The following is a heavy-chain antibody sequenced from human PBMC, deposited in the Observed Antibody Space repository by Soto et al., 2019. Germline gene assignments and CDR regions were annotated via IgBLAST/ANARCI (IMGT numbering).Heavy chain of an antibody. CDR1: GGSFSGYY. J-gene: IGHJ5*02. D-gene: IGHD6-13*01. Sequence: QVQLQQWGAGLLKPSETLSLTCAVYGGSFSGYYWSWIRQPPGKGLEWIGEINHSGSTNYNPSLKRRDTISVDTSKNQFSLKLSSVTAADTAVYYCARAGIAAAGHNWFDPWGQGTLVTVSS. V-gene: IGHV4-34*01. CDR3: ARAGIAAAGHNWFDP. CDR2: INHSGST.